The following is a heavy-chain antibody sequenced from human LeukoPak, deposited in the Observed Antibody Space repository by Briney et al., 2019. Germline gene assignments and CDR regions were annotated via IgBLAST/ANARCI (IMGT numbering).Heavy chain of an antibody. CDR2: LNHSGST. D-gene: IGHD6-13*01. Sequence: SETLSLTCAVYGGSFSGYYWSWIRQPPGKGLEWIGELNHSGSTNYNPSLKSRVTISVDTSKNQFSLKLSSVTAADTAVYYCARSVAAAGPLGYWGQGTLVTVSS. J-gene: IGHJ4*02. CDR3: ARSVAAAGPLGY. CDR1: GGSFSGYY. V-gene: IGHV4-34*01.